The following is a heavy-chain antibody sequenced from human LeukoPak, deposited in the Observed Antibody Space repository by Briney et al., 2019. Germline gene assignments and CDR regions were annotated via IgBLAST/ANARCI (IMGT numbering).Heavy chain of an antibody. D-gene: IGHD5-18*01. V-gene: IGHV3-53*01. J-gene: IGHJ4*02. CDR2: IYSGGST. CDR1: GFTVSSNY. Sequence: PGGSLRLSCAASGFTVSSNYMSWVRQAPGKGLEWVSVIYSGGSTYYADSVKGRFTISRDNSKNTLYLQMNSLRAEDTAVYYCARIGAYSYGPQWYFDYWGQGTLVTVSS. CDR3: ARIGAYSYGPQWYFDY.